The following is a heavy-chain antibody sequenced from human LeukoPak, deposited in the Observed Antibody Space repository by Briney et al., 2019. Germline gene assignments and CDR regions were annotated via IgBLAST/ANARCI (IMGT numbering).Heavy chain of an antibody. CDR3: ARDNVHYYYGMDV. CDR1: GYTFTSYG. Sequence: ASVKVSCKASGYTFTSYGISWVRQAPGQGLEWMGWISAYNGNTNYAQKLQGRATMTTDTSTSTAYVELRSLRSDDTAVYYCARDNVHYYYGMDVWGQGTTVTVSS. J-gene: IGHJ6*02. D-gene: IGHD2-8*01. CDR2: ISAYNGNT. V-gene: IGHV1-18*01.